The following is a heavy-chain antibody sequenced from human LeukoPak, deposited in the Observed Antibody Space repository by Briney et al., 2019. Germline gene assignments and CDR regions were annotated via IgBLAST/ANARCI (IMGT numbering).Heavy chain of an antibody. J-gene: IGHJ6*03. D-gene: IGHD5-12*01. CDR1: GFSFSSFE. Sequence: GGSLRLSCAASGFSFSSFEMNWVRQAPGKGLEWVSKIVTSSTIHYADSVRGRFTISRDNAKNSLYLQMNSLRAEDAALYFCARDPYSGYYGAYYYYYMDVWGKGTTVTISS. CDR2: IVTSSTI. CDR3: ARDPYSGYYGAYYYYYMDV. V-gene: IGHV3-48*03.